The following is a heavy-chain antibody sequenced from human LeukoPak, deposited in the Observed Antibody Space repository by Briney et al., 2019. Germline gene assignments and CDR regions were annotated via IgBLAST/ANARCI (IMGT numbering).Heavy chain of an antibody. D-gene: IGHD4-17*01. CDR3: AKGSNGDYDN. V-gene: IGHV3-23*01. J-gene: IGHJ4*02. CDR2: IGKNQ. CDR1: RFSLGNFV. Sequence: GGSLRLSCAPSRFSLGNFVISWVRQAPGKGLEWVATIGKNQYYADSVKGRFTISKDNSKNMMYLQMDSLGVDDTAIYYCAKGSNGDYDNWGQATLVTVSP.